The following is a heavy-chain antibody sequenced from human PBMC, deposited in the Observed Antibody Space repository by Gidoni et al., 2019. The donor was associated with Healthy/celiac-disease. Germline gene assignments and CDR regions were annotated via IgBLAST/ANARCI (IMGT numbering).Heavy chain of an antibody. D-gene: IGHD1-7*01. CDR3: AKDGDLTGTTTCYFDY. CDR2: ISWNSGSI. Sequence: EVQLVESGGGLVQPGRSLSLSCAASGFTFDDYAMHWVRQAPGKGLEWVSGISWNSGSIGYADSVKGRFTISRDNAKNSLYLQMNSLRAEDTALYYCAKDGDLTGTTTCYFDYWGQGTLVTVSS. J-gene: IGHJ4*02. V-gene: IGHV3-9*01. CDR1: GFTFDDYA.